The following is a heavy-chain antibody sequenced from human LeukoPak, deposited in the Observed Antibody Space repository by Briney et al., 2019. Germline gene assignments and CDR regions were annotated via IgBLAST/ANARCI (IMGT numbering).Heavy chain of an antibody. CDR3: ARRAVHCSSTSCYYYYYYMDV. Sequence: SETLSLTCAVYGGSFSGYYWSWIRQPPGKGLEWIGEINHSGSTNYNPSLKSRVTISVDTSKNQFSLKLSSVTAADTAVYYCARRAVHCSSTSCYYYYYYMDVWGKGTTVTVSS. CDR2: INHSGST. D-gene: IGHD2-2*01. CDR1: GGSFSGYY. V-gene: IGHV4-34*01. J-gene: IGHJ6*03.